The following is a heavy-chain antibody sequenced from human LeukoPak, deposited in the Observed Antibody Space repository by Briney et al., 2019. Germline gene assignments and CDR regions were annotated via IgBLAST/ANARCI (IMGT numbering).Heavy chain of an antibody. CDR3: AKDQGIAVAGTDDAFDI. D-gene: IGHD6-19*01. CDR2: IAYDGSNE. CDR1: GFTFSNYG. J-gene: IGHJ3*02. V-gene: IGHV3-30*18. Sequence: GGSLRLSCAATGFTFSNYGMHWVRQAPGKGLEWVAVIAYDGSNEYYAEFVKGRFTISRDNSKNTLYLQMYSLRAEDTAVYFCAKDQGIAVAGTDDAFDIWGQGTRVTVSS.